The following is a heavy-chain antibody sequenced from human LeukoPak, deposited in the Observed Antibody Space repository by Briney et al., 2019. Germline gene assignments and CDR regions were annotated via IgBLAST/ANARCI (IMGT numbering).Heavy chain of an antibody. D-gene: IGHD6-13*01. CDR2: IYYSGST. CDR1: GGSISSSSYY. Sequence: PSETLSLTCTVSGGSISSSSYYWGWIRQPPGKGLEWIGSIYYSGSTYYNPSLKSRVTISVDTSKNQFSLKLSSVTAADTAVYYCARDHNPGTRYNWFDPWGQGTLVTVSS. CDR3: ARDHNPGTRYNWFDP. J-gene: IGHJ5*02. V-gene: IGHV4-39*07.